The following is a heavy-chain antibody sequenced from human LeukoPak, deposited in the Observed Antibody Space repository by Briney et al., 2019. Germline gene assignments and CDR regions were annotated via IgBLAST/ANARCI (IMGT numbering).Heavy chain of an antibody. D-gene: IGHD3-10*01. Sequence: PGGSLRLPCAASGFTFDDYAMHWVRQAPGKGLEWVSGISWNSGSIGYADSVKGRFTISRDNAKNSLYLQMNSLRAEDTALYYCAKGKYYGSGRTNYFDYWGQGTLVTVSS. J-gene: IGHJ4*02. CDR3: AKGKYYGSGRTNYFDY. CDR1: GFTFDDYA. V-gene: IGHV3-9*01. CDR2: ISWNSGSI.